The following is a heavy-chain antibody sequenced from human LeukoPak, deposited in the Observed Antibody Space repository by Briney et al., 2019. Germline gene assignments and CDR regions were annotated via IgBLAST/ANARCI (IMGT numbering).Heavy chain of an antibody. V-gene: IGHV5-51*01. J-gene: IGHJ3*02. Sequence: GESLKISCKGSGYSFTSYWIGWVRQMPGKGLEWMGIIYPGDSDTRYSPSFQGQVTISADKSISTAYLQWSSLKASDTAMYYCARTLFLTGYYHAFDIWGQGTMVTVSS. D-gene: IGHD3-9*01. CDR2: IYPGDSDT. CDR1: GYSFTSYW. CDR3: ARTLFLTGYYHAFDI.